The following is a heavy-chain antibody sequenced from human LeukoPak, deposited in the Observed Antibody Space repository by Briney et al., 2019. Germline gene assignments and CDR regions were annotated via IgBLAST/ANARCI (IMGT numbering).Heavy chain of an antibody. D-gene: IGHD3-10*01. CDR2: ISSSGSTI. Sequence: PGGSLRLSCAASGFTFSSYEMNWVRQAPGKGLEWVSYISSSGSTIYYADSVKGRFTISRDNAKNSLYLQMNSLRAEDMAVYYCARVTAFGEYYFDYWGQGTLVTVSS. CDR1: GFTFSSYE. CDR3: ARVTAFGEYYFDY. J-gene: IGHJ4*02. V-gene: IGHV3-48*03.